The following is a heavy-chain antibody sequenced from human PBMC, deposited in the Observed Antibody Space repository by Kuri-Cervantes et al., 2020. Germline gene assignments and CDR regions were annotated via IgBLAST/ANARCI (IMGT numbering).Heavy chain of an antibody. CDR3: AKGGSDYYFRHYFDH. CDR1: GFTFSSYG. D-gene: IGHD3-22*01. Sequence: GGSLRLSCAASGFTFSSYGMHWVRQAPGKGLEWVSSISGSSSYIYYADSVKGRFTISRDNSKNTLYLQMNSLRAEDTAVYYCAKGGSDYYFRHYFDHWGQGTLVTVSS. V-gene: IGHV3-21*04. J-gene: IGHJ4*02. CDR2: ISGSSSYI.